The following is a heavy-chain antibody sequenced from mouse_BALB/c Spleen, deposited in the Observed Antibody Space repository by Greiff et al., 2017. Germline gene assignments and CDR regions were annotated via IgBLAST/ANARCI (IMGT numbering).Heavy chain of an antibody. J-gene: IGHJ1*01. D-gene: IGHD1-1*01. CDR2: IWAGGST. Sequence: VHLVESGPGLVAPSQSLSITCTVSGFSLTSYGVHWVRQPPGKGLEWLGVIWAGGSTNYNSALMSRLSISKDNSKSQVFLKMNSLQTDDTAMYYCARDGGYYGSSYSDVWGAGTTVTVSS. CDR1: GFSLTSYG. CDR3: ARDGGYYGSSYSDV. V-gene: IGHV2-9*02.